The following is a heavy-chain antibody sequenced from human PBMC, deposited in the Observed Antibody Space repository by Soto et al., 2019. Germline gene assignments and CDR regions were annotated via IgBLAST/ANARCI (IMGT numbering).Heavy chain of an antibody. CDR2: ISGSGGST. Sequence: GWSLRLSCAASGFTFSSYAMSWVRQAPGKGLEWVSAISGSGGSTYYADSVKGRFTISRDNSKNTLYLQMNSLRAEDTAVYYYEKDIDCSGASCYEVNWLDPWCQRT. V-gene: IGHV3-23*01. CDR3: EKDIDCSGASCYEVNWLDP. J-gene: IGHJ5*02. D-gene: IGHD2-15*01. CDR1: GFTFSSYA.